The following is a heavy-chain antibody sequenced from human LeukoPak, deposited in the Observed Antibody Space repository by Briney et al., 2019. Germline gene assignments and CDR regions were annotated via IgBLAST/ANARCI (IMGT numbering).Heavy chain of an antibody. CDR1: GGSISGYY. V-gene: IGHV4-59*01. CDR3: ARDGRAGSLFAY. J-gene: IGHJ4*02. CDR2: ISYSGST. Sequence: SETLSLTCTVSGGSISGYYWSWIRQPPGKGLEWVGYISYSGSTNYNPSLNSRVTISVDTSKNQFSLKLSSVTAADTAIYYCARDGRAGSLFAYWGQGTLVTVSS. D-gene: IGHD6-19*01.